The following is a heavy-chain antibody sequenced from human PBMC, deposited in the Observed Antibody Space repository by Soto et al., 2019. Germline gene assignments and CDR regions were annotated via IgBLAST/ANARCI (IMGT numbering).Heavy chain of an antibody. D-gene: IGHD4-17*01. J-gene: IGHJ4*02. V-gene: IGHV1-8*02. CDR1: GYTFTSYA. CDR2: MNPNCGNT. Sequence: ASVKVSCKASGYTFTSYAMHWVRQATGQGLEWMGWMNPNCGNTGYAQKFQGRVTMTRNTSISTAYMELSSLRSEDTAVYYCARTLYGDNVDYWGQGTLVTVSS. CDR3: ARTLYGDNVDY.